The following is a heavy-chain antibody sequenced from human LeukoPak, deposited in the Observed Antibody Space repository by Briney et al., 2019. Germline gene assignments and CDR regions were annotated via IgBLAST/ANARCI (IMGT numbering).Heavy chain of an antibody. Sequence: GGSLTLSRPASGFTSSRYAMSGVRPAPARGREGVSAISGSGGSTYYAGSVEGRFTISRDNSKNTLYMQMNSVRAEDTDVDNCAKGLSSGYGSFGCWGQVTLVTV. D-gene: IGHD5-12*01. J-gene: IGHJ4*02. CDR1: GFTSSRYA. V-gene: IGHV3-23*01. CDR2: ISGSGGST. CDR3: AKGLSSGYGSFGC.